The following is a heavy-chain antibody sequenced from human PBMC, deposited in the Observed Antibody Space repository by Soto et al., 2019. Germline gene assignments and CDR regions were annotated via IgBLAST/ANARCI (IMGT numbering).Heavy chain of an antibody. CDR2: IYYSGST. CDR1: GGSISSGGYY. J-gene: IGHJ3*02. Sequence: QVQLQESGPGLVKPSQTLSLTCTVSGGSISSGGYYWSWIRQHPGKGLEWIGYIYYSGSTYYNPSLKSRVTISVDTSKNQFSLKLSSVTAADTAMYYCARDYGDYNDAFDIWGQGTMVTVSS. V-gene: IGHV4-31*03. D-gene: IGHD4-17*01. CDR3: ARDYGDYNDAFDI.